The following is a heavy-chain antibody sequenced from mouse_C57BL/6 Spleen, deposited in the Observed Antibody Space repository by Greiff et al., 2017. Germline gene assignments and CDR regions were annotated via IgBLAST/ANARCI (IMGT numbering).Heavy chain of an antibody. J-gene: IGHJ4*01. Sequence: VQLQQSGPELVKPGASVKISCKASGYAFSISWMNWVKQRPGKVLEWIGRIYPGAGDPNYNGKLKGKATLTADTSSITAYMQLSSLTSEDSAVYFCARSGVNLPWAIDYWCQGTSVTVSS. V-gene: IGHV1-82*01. CDR2: IYPGAGDP. CDR1: GYAFSISW. CDR3: ARSGVNLPWAIDY. D-gene: IGHD2-1*01.